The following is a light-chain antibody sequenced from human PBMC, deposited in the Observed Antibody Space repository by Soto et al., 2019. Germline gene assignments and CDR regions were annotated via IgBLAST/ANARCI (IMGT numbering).Light chain of an antibody. J-gene: IGKJ1*01. V-gene: IGKV3-15*01. Sequence: EMVMTQSPATLSVSPGERATLSCRASQSVSSNLAWYQQKPGQAPRLLIYGASNRATGVPARFSGSGSGTQFTLTISSLHSEDFAVYYCQQYNNWPPWTFGQGTKVEVK. CDR1: QSVSSN. CDR3: QQYNNWPPWT. CDR2: GAS.